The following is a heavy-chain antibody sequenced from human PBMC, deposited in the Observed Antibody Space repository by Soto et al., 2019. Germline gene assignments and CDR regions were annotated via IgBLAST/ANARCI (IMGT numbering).Heavy chain of an antibody. D-gene: IGHD3-22*01. CDR2: ISSSGDAI. J-gene: IGHJ4*02. V-gene: IGHV3-11*01. CDR3: ARDLGYYDSSGYFAL. CDR1: GFTCSDYY. Sequence: GSLRLCCGVSGFTCSDYYISWIRQAPGNGLECVSYISSSGDAIYYADSVKGRFTISRDNAKNSLYLQMNSLRAEDMAVYYCARDLGYYDSSGYFALWGQGMLVTV.